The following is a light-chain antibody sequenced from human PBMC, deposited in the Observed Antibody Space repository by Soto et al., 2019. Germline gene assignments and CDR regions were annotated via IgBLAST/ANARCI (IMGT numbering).Light chain of an antibody. Sequence: DIQMTQSPSTLSASVGDRVSITCRASQRVNTCLAWYQQKPGKAPTLLIYDASSLQSGVPSRFSGSGSGTEFTLTISSLQPDDFATYYCHQLNNYPITFGQGTRLEIK. V-gene: IGKV1-5*01. CDR1: QRVNTC. J-gene: IGKJ5*01. CDR3: HQLNNYPIT. CDR2: DAS.